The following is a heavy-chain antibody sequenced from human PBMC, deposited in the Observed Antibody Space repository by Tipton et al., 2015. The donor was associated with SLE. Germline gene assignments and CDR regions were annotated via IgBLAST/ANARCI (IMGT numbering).Heavy chain of an antibody. Sequence: SLRLSCAASGFTFSNYAMNWVRQAPGKGLEWVSLIYRLGTTTKYADSVKGRFTISRDDSENTLYLQMNSLRAEDTAVYYCAKVPHYDILTGHYMDVWGKGTTVTVSS. CDR3: AKVPHYDILTGHYMDV. D-gene: IGHD3-9*01. CDR2: IYRLGTTT. V-gene: IGHV3-23*03. J-gene: IGHJ6*03. CDR1: GFTFSNYA.